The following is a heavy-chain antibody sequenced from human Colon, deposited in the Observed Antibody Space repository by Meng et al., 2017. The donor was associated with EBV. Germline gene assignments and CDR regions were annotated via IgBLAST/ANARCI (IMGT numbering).Heavy chain of an antibody. D-gene: IGHD6-13*01. CDR1: GYTFTGYY. J-gene: IGHJ4*02. CDR3: ARDWEGSWAVFDY. V-gene: IGHV1-2*04. CDR2: INPNSGGT. Sequence: LVHAWAEVKQPGASVKVSCKASGYTFTGYYMHWVRQAPGQGLEWMGWINPNSGGTNYAQKFQGWVTMTRDTSISTAYMELSRLRSDDTAVYYCARDWEGSWAVFDYWGQGTMVTVPS.